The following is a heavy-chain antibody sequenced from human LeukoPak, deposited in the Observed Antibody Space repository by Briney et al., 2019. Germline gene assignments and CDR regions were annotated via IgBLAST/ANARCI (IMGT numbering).Heavy chain of an antibody. CDR2: ISYDGSNK. Sequence: QPWGSLRLSCAASGFTFSSYAMHWVRQAPGNGLEWVAVISYDGSNKYYADSVKGRFTISRDNSKNTLYLQMNSLRAEDTAVYYCAKDRGLAGNGDYYYYGMDVWGKGTTVTVSS. CDR1: GFTFSSYA. J-gene: IGHJ6*04. D-gene: IGHD1-1*01. V-gene: IGHV3-30-3*01. CDR3: AKDRGLAGNGDYYYYGMDV.